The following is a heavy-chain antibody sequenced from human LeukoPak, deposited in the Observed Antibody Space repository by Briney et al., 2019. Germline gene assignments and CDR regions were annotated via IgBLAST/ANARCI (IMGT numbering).Heavy chain of an antibody. Sequence: PGGSLRLSCAASGFTFSSYGMHWVRQAPGKGLEWVAVIYSGGSTYYADSVKGRFTISRDNSKNTLYLQMNSLRAEDTAVYYCAKTGYDFWSGYGYNWFDPWGQGTLVTVSS. J-gene: IGHJ5*02. V-gene: IGHV3-NL1*01. CDR2: IYSGGST. D-gene: IGHD3-3*01. CDR3: AKTGYDFWSGYGYNWFDP. CDR1: GFTFSSYG.